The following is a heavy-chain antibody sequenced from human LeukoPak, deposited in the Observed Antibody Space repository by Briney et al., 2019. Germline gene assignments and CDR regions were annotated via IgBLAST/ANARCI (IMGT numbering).Heavy chain of an antibody. CDR3: AANHHDYFDAFDI. Sequence: GASVKVSCKASGYTFTGYYMHWVRQAPGQGLEWMGWINPNSGGTNYAQKFQGRVTMTRDTYISTAYMELSRLRSDDTAVYYCAANHHDYFDAFDIWGQGTMVTVSS. J-gene: IGHJ3*02. CDR1: GYTFTGYY. D-gene: IGHD2/OR15-2a*01. CDR2: INPNSGGT. V-gene: IGHV1-2*02.